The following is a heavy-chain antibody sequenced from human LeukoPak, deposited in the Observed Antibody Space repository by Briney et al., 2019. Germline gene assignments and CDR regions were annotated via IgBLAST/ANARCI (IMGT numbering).Heavy chain of an antibody. CDR2: INPNRGDT. J-gene: IGHJ4*02. V-gene: IGHV1-2*02. CDR1: GYTFTGYY. Sequence: ASVKVSCKASGYTFTGYYMHWVRQAPGQGLEWMGGINPNRGDTNSAQKFQGRVTMTRDTSISTAYMELSRLRSDDTAVYYCARVIPGSYADYWGQGTLVTVSS. D-gene: IGHD3-16*01. CDR3: ARVIPGSYADY.